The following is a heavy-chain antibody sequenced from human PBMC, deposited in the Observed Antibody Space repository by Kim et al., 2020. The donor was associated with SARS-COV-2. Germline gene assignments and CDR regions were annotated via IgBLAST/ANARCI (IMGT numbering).Heavy chain of an antibody. CDR3: ARTYSSSWYLLPYYYYGMDV. CDR2: ISGSGGST. CDR1: GFTFSSYA. Sequence: GGSLRLSCAASGFTFSSYAMSWVRQAPGKGLEWVSAISGSGGSTYYADSVKGRFTISRDNSKNTLYLQMNSLRAEDTAVYYCARTYSSSWYLLPYYYYGMDVWGQGTTVTVSS. V-gene: IGHV3-23*01. D-gene: IGHD6-13*01. J-gene: IGHJ6*02.